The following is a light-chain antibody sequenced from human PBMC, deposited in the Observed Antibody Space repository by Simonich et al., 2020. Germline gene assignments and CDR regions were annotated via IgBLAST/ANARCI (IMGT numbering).Light chain of an antibody. CDR2: KDS. J-gene: IGLJ3*02. Sequence: SYELTQPPSVSVSLGQMARITCSGEALPKKYAYWYQQKPGQFPVLVNYKDSERPSGIPERFSGSSSGTTVTLTISGAQVEDEADYYCYSAADNNLVFGGGTKLTVL. CDR3: YSAADNNLV. V-gene: IGLV3-27*01. CDR1: ALPKKY.